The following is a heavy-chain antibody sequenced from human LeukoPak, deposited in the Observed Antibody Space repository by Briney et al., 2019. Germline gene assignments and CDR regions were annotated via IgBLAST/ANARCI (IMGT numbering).Heavy chain of an antibody. CDR1: GFTFSSYS. D-gene: IGHD6-6*01. J-gene: IGHJ4*02. Sequence: AGGSLRLSCAASGFTFSSYSMNWVRQAPGEGLEWVSSISSSSSYIYYADSVKGRFTISRDNAKNSLYLQMDSLRAEDTAVYYCARGARPSDYWGQGTLVTVSS. CDR3: ARGARPSDY. CDR2: ISSSSSYI. V-gene: IGHV3-21*01.